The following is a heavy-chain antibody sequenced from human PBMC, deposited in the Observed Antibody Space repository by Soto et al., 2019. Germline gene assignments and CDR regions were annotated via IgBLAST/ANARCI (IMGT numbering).Heavy chain of an antibody. CDR2: IYYSGST. J-gene: IGHJ6*02. D-gene: IGHD2-2*01. CDR1: GGSISSGGYY. CDR3: ARDALGYCSSTSCYGDYYYGMDV. V-gene: IGHV4-31*03. Sequence: SETLSLTCTVSGGSISSGGYYWGWIRQHPGKGLEWIGYIYYSGSTYYNPSLKSRVTISVDTSKNQFSLKLSSVTAADTAVYYCARDALGYCSSTSCYGDYYYGMDVWGQGTTVNVSS.